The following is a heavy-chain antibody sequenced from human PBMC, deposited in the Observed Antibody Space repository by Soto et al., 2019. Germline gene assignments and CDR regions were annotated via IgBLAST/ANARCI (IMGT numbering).Heavy chain of an antibody. V-gene: IGHV4-34*01. CDR1: GGSFSGYY. CDR2: INHSGST. J-gene: IGHJ6*03. Sequence: SETLSLTCAVYGGSFSGYYWSWIRQPPGKGLEWIGEINHSGSTNYNPSLKSRVTISVDTSKNQFSLKVSSVTAADTAVYYCARAVPTVTGASDYFYYMDVWGKGTTVTVSS. D-gene: IGHD4-17*01. CDR3: ARAVPTVTGASDYFYYMDV.